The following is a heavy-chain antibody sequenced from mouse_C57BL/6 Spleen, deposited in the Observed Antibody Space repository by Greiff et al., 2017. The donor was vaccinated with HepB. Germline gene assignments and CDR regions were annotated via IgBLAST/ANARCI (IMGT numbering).Heavy chain of an antibody. D-gene: IGHD1-1*01. CDR2: INPSNGGT. Sequence: QVQLQQPGTELVKPGASGYTFTSYWMHWVKQRPGQGLEWIGNINPSNGGTNYNEKFKSKATLTVDKSSSTAYMQLSSLTSEDSAVYYCARWGSSLAWFAYWGQGTLVTVSA. CDR1: GYTFTSYW. V-gene: IGHV1-53*01. J-gene: IGHJ3*01. CDR3: ARWGSSLAWFAY.